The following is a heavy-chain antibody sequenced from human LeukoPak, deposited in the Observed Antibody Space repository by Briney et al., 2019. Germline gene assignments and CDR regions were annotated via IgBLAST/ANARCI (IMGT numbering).Heavy chain of an antibody. V-gene: IGHV3-23*01. D-gene: IGHD4-23*01. J-gene: IGHJ4*02. CDR1: GFTFSNYP. CDR3: ARAYGGNSGVDY. CDR2: ISGSGTTI. Sequence: PGGSLRLSCTASGFTFSNYPINFVRQAPGKGLDWVSAISGSGTTIYYADAVRGRFTISRDNSKNTLYLQMNSLRAEDTAVYYCARAYGGNSGVDYWGQGTLVTVSS.